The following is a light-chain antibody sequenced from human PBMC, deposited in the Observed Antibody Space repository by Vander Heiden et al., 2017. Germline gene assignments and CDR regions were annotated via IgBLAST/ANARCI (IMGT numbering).Light chain of an antibody. CDR3: LLYYGGAQLGV. CDR1: TAAATSTYY. Sequence: QTVVTQEPSLTVSPGATVTRTCSSRTAAATSTYYPTWFQQKPGQAPRALIYSTSSKHAWTPARLSGSLLGGKAALTLSGVQPEDEDEYYCLLYYGGAQLGVFGGGTKLTVL. J-gene: IGLJ3*02. CDR2: STS. V-gene: IGLV7-43*01.